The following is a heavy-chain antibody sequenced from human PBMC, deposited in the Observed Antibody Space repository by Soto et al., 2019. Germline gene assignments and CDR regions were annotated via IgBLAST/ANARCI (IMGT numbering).Heavy chain of an antibody. Sequence: QVQLVQSGAEVKKPGASVKVSCKASGYTFTSYYMHWVRQAPGQGLEWMGIINPSGGSTSYAQKFQGRVTMTRDTSTSTVYMELSSLRSEDTAVYYCASGLVGATPEFTLGGGNFDIWGQGTMVTVSS. J-gene: IGHJ3*02. V-gene: IGHV1-46*01. D-gene: IGHD1-26*01. CDR2: INPSGGST. CDR3: ASGLVGATPEFTLGGGNFDI. CDR1: GYTFTSYY.